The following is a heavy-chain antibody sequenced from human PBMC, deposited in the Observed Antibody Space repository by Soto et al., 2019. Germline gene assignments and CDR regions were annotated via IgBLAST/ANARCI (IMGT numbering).Heavy chain of an antibody. D-gene: IGHD2-2*01. CDR1: GGTFSSYA. CDR2: IIPIFGTA. Sequence: QVQLVQSGAEVKKPGSSVKVSCKASGGTFSSYAISWVRQAPGQGLEWMGGIIPIFGTANYAQKFQGRVTITADESTSTAYMELRSLRSEDTAVYYCARDRVEVPAAPEGNYYGMDVWGQGTTVTVSS. V-gene: IGHV1-69*01. J-gene: IGHJ6*02. CDR3: ARDRVEVPAAPEGNYYGMDV.